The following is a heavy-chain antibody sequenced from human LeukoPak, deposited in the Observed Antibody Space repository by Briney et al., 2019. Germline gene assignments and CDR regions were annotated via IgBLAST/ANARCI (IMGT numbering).Heavy chain of an antibody. CDR2: ISGSGGST. CDR3: AKDHYYDSSGYYSANWFDP. CDR1: GFTFSSYG. D-gene: IGHD3-22*01. Sequence: PGGSLRLSCAASGFTFSSYGMSWVRQAPGKGLEWVSAISGSGGSTYYADSVKGRFTISRDNSKNTLYLQMNSLRAEDTAVYYCAKDHYYDSSGYYSANWFDPWGQGTLVTVSS. J-gene: IGHJ5*02. V-gene: IGHV3-23*01.